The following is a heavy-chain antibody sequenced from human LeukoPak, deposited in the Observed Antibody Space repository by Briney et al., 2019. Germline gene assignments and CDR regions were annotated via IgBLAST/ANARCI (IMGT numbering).Heavy chain of an antibody. CDR1: GGSISSSRYY. D-gene: IGHD3-22*01. CDR3: ARLYYDSSGYYKICYFDY. Sequence: SETLSLTCTVSGGSISSSRYYWGWIRQPPGKGLEWIGSIYYSGSTYYNPSLKSRVTISVDTSKNQFSLNLSSVTAADTAVYYCARLYYDSSGYYKICYFDYWGQGTLVTVSS. J-gene: IGHJ4*02. CDR2: IYYSGST. V-gene: IGHV4-39*01.